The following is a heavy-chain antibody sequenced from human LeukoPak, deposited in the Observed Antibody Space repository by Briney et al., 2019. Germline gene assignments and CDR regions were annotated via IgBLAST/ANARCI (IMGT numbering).Heavy chain of an antibody. Sequence: GGSLRLSCAASGFTFSTYDMNWVRQAPGKGLERVSFISNSETTMYYADSVKGRFTISRDNVKNSVYLQMNNLRAEDTAVYYCAELGITMIGGVWGKGTTVTISS. CDR3: AELGITMIGGV. D-gene: IGHD3-10*02. CDR2: ISNSETTM. J-gene: IGHJ6*04. CDR1: GFTFSTYD. V-gene: IGHV3-48*03.